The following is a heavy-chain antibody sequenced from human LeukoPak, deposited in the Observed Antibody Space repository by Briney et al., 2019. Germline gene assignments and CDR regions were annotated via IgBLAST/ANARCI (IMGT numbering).Heavy chain of an antibody. CDR2: ISSSSSYI. V-gene: IGHV3-21*01. CDR3: ARESAAGMDLYSFDY. J-gene: IGHJ4*02. CDR1: GFTFSSYA. D-gene: IGHD6-13*01. Sequence: GGSLRLSCVASGFTFSSYAMHWVRQAPGKGLEWVSSISSSSSYIYYADSVKGRFTISRDNAKNSLYLQMNSLRAEDTAVYYCARESAAGMDLYSFDYWGQGTLVTVSS.